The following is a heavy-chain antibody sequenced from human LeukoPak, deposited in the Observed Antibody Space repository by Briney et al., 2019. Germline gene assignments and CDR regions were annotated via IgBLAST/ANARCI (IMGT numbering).Heavy chain of an antibody. D-gene: IGHD6-13*01. CDR1: GYTFTSYD. Sequence: ASAKVSCKASGYTFTSYDINWVRQATGQGLEWMGWMNPNSGNTGYAQKFQGRVTMTRNTSISTAYMELSSLRSEDTAVYYCARESSSWYNIDYWGQGTLVTVSS. J-gene: IGHJ4*02. V-gene: IGHV1-8*01. CDR3: ARESSSWYNIDY. CDR2: MNPNSGNT.